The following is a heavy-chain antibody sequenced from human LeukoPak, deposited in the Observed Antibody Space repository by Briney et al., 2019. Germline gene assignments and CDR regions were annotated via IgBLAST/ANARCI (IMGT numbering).Heavy chain of an antibody. J-gene: IGHJ4*02. Sequence: PGGPLRLSCAASGFTFSSYGMSWVRQAPGKGLEWVSATSSSDAGTYHADSVRGRFTISRDNSKNTLYLQMNSLRAEDAAVYYCARAPVTSCSGVLCYPFDYWGQGTLVTVSS. V-gene: IGHV3-23*01. D-gene: IGHD2-15*01. CDR1: GFTFSSYG. CDR3: ARAPVTSCSGVLCYPFDY. CDR2: TSSSDAGT.